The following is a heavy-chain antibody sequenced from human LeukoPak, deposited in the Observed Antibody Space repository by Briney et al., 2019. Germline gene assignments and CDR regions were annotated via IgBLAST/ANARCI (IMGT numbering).Heavy chain of an antibody. CDR2: IYSGGST. J-gene: IGHJ6*03. CDR3: ASCATAYYYYMDV. D-gene: IGHD2-15*01. V-gene: IGHV3-53*01. CDR1: AFTFSSYA. Sequence: GGSLRLSCAASAFTFSSYAMAWVRQAPGKGLEWVSVIYSGGSTYYADSVKGRFTISRDNSKNTLYLQMNSLRAEDTAVYYCASCATAYYYYMDVWGKGTTVTVSS.